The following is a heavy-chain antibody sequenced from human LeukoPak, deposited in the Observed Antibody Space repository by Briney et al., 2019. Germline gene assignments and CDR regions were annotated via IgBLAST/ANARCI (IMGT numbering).Heavy chain of an antibody. V-gene: IGHV4-34*01. CDR3: ARDFTGWRDN. J-gene: IGHJ4*02. D-gene: IGHD2-15*01. CDR1: GGSFSGYY. CDR2: INHSGGT. Sequence: SETLSLTCAVYGGSFSGYYWSWIRQPPGKGLEWIGEINHSGGTNYNPSLKSRVTISVDTSKNQFSLKLSSVTAADTAVYYCARDFTGWRDNWGQGTLVTVSS.